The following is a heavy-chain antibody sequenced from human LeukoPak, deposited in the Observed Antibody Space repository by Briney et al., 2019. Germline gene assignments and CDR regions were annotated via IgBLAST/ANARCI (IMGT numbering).Heavy chain of an antibody. CDR3: ARLYGNYQNYFDY. CDR2: MYYRGNT. V-gene: IGHV4-39*07. CDR1: GGSISTITYY. D-gene: IGHD1-7*01. Sequence: SETLSLTCTVSGGSISTITYYWGWIRQPPGKGLEWVGHMYYRGNTFYNPSLKSRVTISVDTSKNQFSLKLRSVTAADTAVYYCARLYGNYQNYFDYWGQGTLVTVSS. J-gene: IGHJ4*02.